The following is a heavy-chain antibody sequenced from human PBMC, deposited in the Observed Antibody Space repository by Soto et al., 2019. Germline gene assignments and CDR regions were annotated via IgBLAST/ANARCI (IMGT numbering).Heavy chain of an antibody. CDR2: IDSGGGST. CDR3: TKEHSNYPDNWFDP. V-gene: IGHV3-23*01. D-gene: IGHD4-4*01. Sequence: EVHLLVSGGGSVQHGGSLRLSCAASGFSFSNYAMRWVRQAPGTGLEWVSAIDSGGGSTYYAASVKGRFSISRDNSMNTLYLQMNSLRAEDTAIYYCTKEHSNYPDNWFDPWGQGTLVTVSS. J-gene: IGHJ5*02. CDR1: GFSFSNYA.